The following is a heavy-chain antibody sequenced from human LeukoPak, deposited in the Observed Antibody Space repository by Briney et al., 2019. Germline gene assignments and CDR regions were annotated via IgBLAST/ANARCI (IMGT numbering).Heavy chain of an antibody. J-gene: IGHJ4*02. V-gene: IGHV3-49*03. D-gene: IGHD2-2*01. CDR3: TRDVGGFHCSGTSCYSSLDY. CDR1: GFTFGDYA. CDR2: IRSKAYGGTT. Sequence: GGSLRLSCRASGFTFGDYAMSWLRQAPGKGLEWVGFIRSKAYGGTTEYAASVKGRFTISRDDSKSIAYLQMNSLKTEDTAVYYCTRDVGGFHCSGTSCYSSLDYWGQGTLVTVSS.